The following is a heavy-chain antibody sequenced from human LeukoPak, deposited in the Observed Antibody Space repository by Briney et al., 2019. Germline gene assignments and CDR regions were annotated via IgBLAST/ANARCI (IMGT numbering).Heavy chain of an antibody. D-gene: IGHD5-18*01. CDR2: IWYDGSNK. CDR1: GFTSSSYG. Sequence: GGSQRLSCAASGFTSSSYGMHWVRQAPGKGLEWVAVIWYDGSNKYYADSVKGRFTISRDNSKNTLYLQMNSLRAEDTAVYYCAREGYSYGTSLGYWGQGTLVTVSS. V-gene: IGHV3-33*01. CDR3: AREGYSYGTSLGY. J-gene: IGHJ4*02.